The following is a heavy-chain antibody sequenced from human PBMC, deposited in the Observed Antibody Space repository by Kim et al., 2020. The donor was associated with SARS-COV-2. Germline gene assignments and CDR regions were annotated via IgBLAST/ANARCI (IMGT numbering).Heavy chain of an antibody. Sequence: SETLSLTCTVSGGSISSGSYYWSWIRQPAGKGLEWIGRIYTSWSTNYNPSLKSRVTISVDTSKNQFSLKLSSVTAADTAVYYCARVLDYYESRGGSFDYWGQGTLFTVS. CDR1: GGSISSGSYY. J-gene: IGHJ4*02. CDR3: ARVLDYYESRGGSFDY. D-gene: IGHD3-22*01. V-gene: IGHV4-61*02. CDR2: IYTSWST.